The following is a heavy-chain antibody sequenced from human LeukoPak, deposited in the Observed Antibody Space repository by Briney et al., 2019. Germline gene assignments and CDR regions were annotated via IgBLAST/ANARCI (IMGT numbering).Heavy chain of an antibody. CDR1: GGSISSSIYY. J-gene: IGHJ3*01. Sequence: SETLSLTCIVSGGSISSSIYYRAWVRQPPGKGLEWIGTVFYNGATQYSPSLRSRVTISIDTSTNQFSLKLTSVTAADTALYYCVRELRYDNSDSGAFWGQGTVVTVSS. D-gene: IGHD3-22*01. V-gene: IGHV4-39*07. CDR3: VRELRYDNSDSGAF. CDR2: VFYNGAT.